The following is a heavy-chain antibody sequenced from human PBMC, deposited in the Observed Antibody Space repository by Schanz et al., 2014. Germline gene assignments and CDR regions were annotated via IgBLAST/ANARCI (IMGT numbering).Heavy chain of an antibody. CDR2: IWNNGVTK. J-gene: IGHJ4*02. V-gene: IGHV3-33*01. CDR3: ARPRFDYGEVDY. D-gene: IGHD4-17*01. CDR1: GFAFSVYG. Sequence: VQLVESGGGLVQPGGSLRLSCAASGFAFSVYGIHWFRQPAGKGLEWVAVIWNNGVTKYYADSVRGRFTISRDRFQNTLYLRMSSLRAEDTAVYYCARPRFDYGEVDYWGQGTLVTVSS.